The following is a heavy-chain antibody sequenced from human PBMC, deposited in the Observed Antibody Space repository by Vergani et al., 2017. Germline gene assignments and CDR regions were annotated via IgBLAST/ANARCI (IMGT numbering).Heavy chain of an antibody. J-gene: IGHJ2*01. Sequence: QVQLQESGPGLVKPSQTLSLTCTVSGGSISSGDYYWCWIRQPPGKGLEWIGYIYYSGSTYYNPSLKSRVTISVDTSKNQFSLKLSSVTAADTAVYYCARVPGARTGDWYFDLWGRGTLVTVSS. V-gene: IGHV4-30-4*01. D-gene: IGHD3/OR15-3a*01. CDR1: GGSISSGDYY. CDR2: IYYSGST. CDR3: ARVPGARTGDWYFDL.